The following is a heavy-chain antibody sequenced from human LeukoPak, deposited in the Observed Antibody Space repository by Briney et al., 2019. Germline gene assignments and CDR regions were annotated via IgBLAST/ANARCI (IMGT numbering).Heavy chain of an antibody. CDR3: ARGSEYSSSLFDY. J-gene: IGHJ4*02. CDR2: ISSNGGST. CDR1: GFTFSSYA. Sequence: PGGSLRLSCAASGFTFSSYAMHWVRQAPGKGLEYVSAISSNGGSTCYANSVKGRFTISRDNSKNTLYLQMGSLRAEDMAVYYCARGSEYSSSLFDYWGQGTLVTVSS. V-gene: IGHV3-64*01. D-gene: IGHD6-6*01.